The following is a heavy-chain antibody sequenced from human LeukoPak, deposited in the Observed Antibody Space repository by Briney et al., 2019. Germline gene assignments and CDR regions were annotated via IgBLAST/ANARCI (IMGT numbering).Heavy chain of an antibody. CDR2: INPYSGDT. Sequence: ASVKVSCKASGYTFTGYHIHRVRQAPGQGLEGMGRINPYSGDTNFAQKFQGRVTMTRDTSITTAYMDLSSLTPDDTAVYFCARDQGSLARSWYTGYWGQGTQVTVSS. J-gene: IGHJ4*02. CDR1: GYTFTGYH. V-gene: IGHV1-2*06. CDR3: ARDQGSLARSWYTGY. D-gene: IGHD6-13*01.